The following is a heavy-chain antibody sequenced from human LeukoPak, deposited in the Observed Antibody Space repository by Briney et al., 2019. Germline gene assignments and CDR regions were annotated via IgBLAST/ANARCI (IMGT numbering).Heavy chain of an antibody. J-gene: IGHJ4*02. CDR2: INPSGGST. CDR1: GYTFTSYY. V-gene: IGHV1-46*01. Sequence: ASVKVSCKASGYTFTSYYMHWVRQAPGQGLGWMGIINPSGGSTSYAQKFQGRVTMTRDMSTSTVYMELSSLRSEDTAVYYCARSPPYSSSSGVFDYWGQGTLVTVSS. CDR3: ARSPPYSSSSGVFDY. D-gene: IGHD6-6*01.